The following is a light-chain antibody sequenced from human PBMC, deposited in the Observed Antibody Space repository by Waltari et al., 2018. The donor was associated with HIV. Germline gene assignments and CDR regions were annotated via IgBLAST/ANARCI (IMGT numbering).Light chain of an antibody. J-gene: IGLJ2*01. CDR1: SSNIGNNP. CDR3: ASWENSLHGPV. V-gene: IGLV1-44*01. Sequence: QSVLTQPPSASGTPGQRVTISCSGSSSNIGNNPVEWYQQLPGTAPKLLIYSNSQRPSGVPDRISGSKSGTSASLAICGLQSDDEADYYCASWENSLHGPVFGGGTKLTVL. CDR2: SNS.